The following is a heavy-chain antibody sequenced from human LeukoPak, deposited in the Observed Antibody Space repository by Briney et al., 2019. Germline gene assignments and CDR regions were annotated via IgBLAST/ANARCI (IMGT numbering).Heavy chain of an antibody. D-gene: IGHD3-10*01. CDR2: IRYTGSKK. CDR1: GFTFTNYG. J-gene: IGHJ4*02. V-gene: IGHV3-30*02. CDR3: AKDKSYSIDY. Sequence: PGGSLRLSCGASGFTFTNYGMHWVRQAPGKGLEWVAFIRYTGSKKYYADSVKGRFTISRDNSKNTLYLQMNSLRAEDTAVYHCAKDKSYSIDYWGQGTLVTVSS.